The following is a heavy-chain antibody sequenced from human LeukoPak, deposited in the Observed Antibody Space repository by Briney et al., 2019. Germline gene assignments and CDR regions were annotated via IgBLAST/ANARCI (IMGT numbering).Heavy chain of an antibody. J-gene: IGHJ1*01. CDR1: GYTFTGYY. Sequence: ASVKVSCKASGYTFTGYYMHWVRQAPGQGLEWMGWINPNSGGTNYAQKFQGRVTITRDTSINTAYMELSSLRSEDTAVYYCARGVPSSWSGDEYFQHWGQGTLVTVSS. CDR2: INPNSGGT. CDR3: ARGVPSSWSGDEYFQH. V-gene: IGHV1-2*02. D-gene: IGHD6-13*01.